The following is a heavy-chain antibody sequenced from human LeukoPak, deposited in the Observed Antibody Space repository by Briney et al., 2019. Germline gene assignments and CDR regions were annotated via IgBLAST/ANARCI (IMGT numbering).Heavy chain of an antibody. CDR2: ISSSSSYI. V-gene: IGHV3-21*01. Sequence: PGGSLRLSCAASGFTFSSYSMNWVRQAPGKGLEWVSSISSSSSYIYYADSVKGRFTISRDNAKNSLYLQMNSLRAEDTAVYYCARDSMTTVTVDYWGQGTPVTVSS. CDR3: ARDSMTTVTVDY. D-gene: IGHD4-17*01. J-gene: IGHJ4*02. CDR1: GFTFSSYS.